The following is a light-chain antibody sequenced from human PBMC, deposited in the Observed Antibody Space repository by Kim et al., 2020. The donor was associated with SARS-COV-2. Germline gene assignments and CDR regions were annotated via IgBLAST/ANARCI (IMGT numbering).Light chain of an antibody. CDR2: VGTGGIVG. V-gene: IGLV9-49*01. J-gene: IGLJ3*02. CDR1: SGYSNYK. CDR3: GADHGSGSNFVWV. Sequence: QLVLTQPPSASASPGASVTLTCTLSSGYSNYKVDWYQQRPGKGPRFVMRVGTGGIVGSKGDGIPDRFSVLGSGLNRYLTIKNIQEEDESDYHCGADHGSGSNFVWVFGGGTQLTVL.